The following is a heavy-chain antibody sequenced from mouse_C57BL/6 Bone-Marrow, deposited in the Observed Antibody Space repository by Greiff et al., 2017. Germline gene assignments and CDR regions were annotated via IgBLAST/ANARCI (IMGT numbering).Heavy chain of an antibody. Sequence: QVQLQQPGAELVKPGASVQLSCKASGYTFTSYWMHWVKQRPGQGLEWIGMIHPNSGSTNYNEKFKSKATLTVDKSSSTAYMQLSSLTSEDSAVYYCARDYYGPYCYFDVWGTGTTVTVSS. V-gene: IGHV1-64*01. CDR3: ARDYYGPYCYFDV. CDR1: GYTFTSYW. J-gene: IGHJ1*03. CDR2: IHPNSGST. D-gene: IGHD1-1*01.